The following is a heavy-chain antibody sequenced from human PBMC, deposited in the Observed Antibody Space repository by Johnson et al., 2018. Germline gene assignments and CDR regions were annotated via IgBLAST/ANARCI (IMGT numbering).Heavy chain of an antibody. J-gene: IGHJ3*02. V-gene: IGHV3-74*01. CDR2: MSNAGSTT. Sequence: VQLQESGGGLVQPGGSLRLSCPASGFTFSRYWIHWVRQAPGKGLVWVSRMSNAGSTTKYADSVKGRFTISRDNAKNSLYLQMNSQRVEDTSIYYCARDWHGYDIWGQGTMVTVSP. CDR3: ARDWHGYDI. CDR1: GFTFSRYW.